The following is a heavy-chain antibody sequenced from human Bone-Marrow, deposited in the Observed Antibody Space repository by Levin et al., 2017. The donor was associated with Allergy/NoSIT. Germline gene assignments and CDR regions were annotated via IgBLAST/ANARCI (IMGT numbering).Heavy chain of an antibody. D-gene: IGHD3-10*01. V-gene: IGHV1-24*01. Sequence: VASVKVSCKISGYTLTGLSMHWVRQAPGKGLESMGSFDPDDGQTIYAQKFQGRLKMTEDTSTDTAYMELSSLTSEDTAMYYCATLYHSTSGSYYRTDFWGQGTLVIVSS. CDR1: GYTLTGLS. CDR3: ATLYHSTSGSYYRTDF. J-gene: IGHJ4*02. CDR2: FDPDDGQT.